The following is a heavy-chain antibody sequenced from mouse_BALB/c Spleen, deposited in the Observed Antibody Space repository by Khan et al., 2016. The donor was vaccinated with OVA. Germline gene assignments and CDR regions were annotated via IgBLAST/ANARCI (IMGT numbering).Heavy chain of an antibody. V-gene: IGHV3-2*02. Sequence: VQLKESGPGLVKPSQSLSLTCTVTGYSITSDYAWNWIRQFPGNKLEWMGYTNYSGSTSYHPSLKSRISITRDTSKNQFFLQLNSVTTEDTATYYCARGVRLTYWGQGTLVTVSA. J-gene: IGHJ3*01. CDR3: ARGVRLTY. CDR2: TNYSGST. CDR1: GYSITSDYA. D-gene: IGHD2-14*01.